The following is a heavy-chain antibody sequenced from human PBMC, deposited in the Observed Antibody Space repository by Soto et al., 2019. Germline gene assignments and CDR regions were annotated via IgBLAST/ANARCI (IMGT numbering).Heavy chain of an antibody. CDR2: IWYDGTNE. CDR1: GFTFSRYG. Sequence: QVQLVESGGGVVQPGRSLGLSCAASGFTFSRYGMHWVRQAPGKGLEWLAIIWYDGTNEDYADSVKGRFTISRDNSKNTLYLQMNSLRTEYTAVYYCVRDLGNDSDYWGQGTLVTVSS. CDR3: VRDLGNDSDY. V-gene: IGHV3-33*01. J-gene: IGHJ4*02. D-gene: IGHD1-1*01.